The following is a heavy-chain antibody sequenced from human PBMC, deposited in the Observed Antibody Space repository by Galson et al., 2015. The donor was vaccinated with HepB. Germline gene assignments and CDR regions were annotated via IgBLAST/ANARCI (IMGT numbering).Heavy chain of an antibody. J-gene: IGHJ4*02. CDR1: GFSFSSYS. CDR2: ISSGGATI. D-gene: IGHD6-19*01. Sequence: SLRLSCAASGFSFSSYSMNWVRQAPGKGLEWVSCISSGGATIYYADSVRGRFTISRDNAKNSLYLQMNSLRDDDTAVYYCAREEAVAGFDYWGQGTLVTVSS. CDR3: AREEAVAGFDY. V-gene: IGHV3-48*02.